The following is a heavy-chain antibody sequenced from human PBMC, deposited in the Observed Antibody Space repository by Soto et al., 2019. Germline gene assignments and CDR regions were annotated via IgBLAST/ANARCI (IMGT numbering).Heavy chain of an antibody. V-gene: IGHV1-18*01. CDR3: ARDPWLTGTKARNSFDP. J-gene: IGHJ5*02. Sequence: HVQLVQSGAEVKKPGASVKVSCKASGYTFTSYGISWVRQAPGQWLDGMGWISAYNGNTNYAQKLQGRVTMTTDTSTSPAYMELRSLRSDDTAVYYCARDPWLTGTKARNSFDPWGQGTLVNVSS. D-gene: IGHD1-7*01. CDR1: GYTFTSYG. CDR2: ISAYNGNT.